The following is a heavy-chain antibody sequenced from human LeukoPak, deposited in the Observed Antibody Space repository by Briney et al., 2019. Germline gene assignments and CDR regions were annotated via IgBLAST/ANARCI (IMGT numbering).Heavy chain of an antibody. CDR1: GFTFSSYS. D-gene: IGHD2/OR15-2a*01. CDR3: ARSGNNYYYYMDV. J-gene: IGHJ6*03. CDR2: ISSSSNYI. V-gene: IGHV3-21*01. Sequence: SGGSLRLSCAASGFTFSSYSMNWVRQAPGKGLEWVSSISSSSNYIYYADSVKGRFTISRDNAKNSLYLQVNSLRAEDTAVYYCARSGNNYYYYMDVWGKGTTVTVSS.